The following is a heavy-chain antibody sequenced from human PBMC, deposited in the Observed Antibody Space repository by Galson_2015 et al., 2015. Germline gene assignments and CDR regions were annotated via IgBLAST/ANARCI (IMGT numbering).Heavy chain of an antibody. J-gene: IGHJ4*02. D-gene: IGHD6-19*01. Sequence: SVKVSCKASGYTFTSYYMHWVRQAPGQGLEWMGIINPSSGSTSYAQKFQGRVTMTRDTSTSTVYMGPSSLRSEDTAVYYCARIIAVAGYFDYWGQGTLVTVSS. CDR2: INPSSGST. CDR3: ARIIAVAGYFDY. V-gene: IGHV1-46*01. CDR1: GYTFTSYY.